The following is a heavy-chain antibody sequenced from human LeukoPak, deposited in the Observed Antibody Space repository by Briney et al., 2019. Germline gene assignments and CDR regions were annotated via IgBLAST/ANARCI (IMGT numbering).Heavy chain of an antibody. CDR2: ISGSGGST. V-gene: IGHV3-23*01. CDR3: AKDRLGLYFFDY. D-gene: IGHD3-3*02. CDR1: GFTVSSNY. Sequence: GGSLRLSCAASGFTVSSNYMSWVRQAPGKGLEWVSVISGSGGSTYYADSVKGRFTISRDNSKNTLYLQMNSLRAEDTAVYYCAKDRLGLYFFDYWGQGTLVTVSS. J-gene: IGHJ4*02.